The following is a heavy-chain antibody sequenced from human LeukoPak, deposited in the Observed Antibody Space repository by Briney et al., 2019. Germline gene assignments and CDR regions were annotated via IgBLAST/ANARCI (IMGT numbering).Heavy chain of an antibody. J-gene: IGHJ4*02. CDR2: ISGSGGST. V-gene: IGHV3-23*01. CDR1: GFTFSSYA. CDR3: AKEGELLWFGELSYYFDY. D-gene: IGHD3-10*01. Sequence: PRGSLRLSCAASGFTFSSYAMSWVRQAPGKGLEWVSAISGSGGSTYYADSVKGRFTISRDNSKNTLYLQMNSLRAEDTAVYYCAKEGELLWFGELSYYFDYWGQGTLVTVSS.